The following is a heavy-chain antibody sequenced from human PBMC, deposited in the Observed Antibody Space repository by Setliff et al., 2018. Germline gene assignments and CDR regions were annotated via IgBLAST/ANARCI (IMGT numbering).Heavy chain of an antibody. CDR3: ARLSSLDTAMVTVDY. V-gene: IGHV3-21*01. J-gene: IGHJ4*02. CDR2: ISSSSSYI. Sequence: NPGGSLRLSCAASGFTFSSYSMNWVRQAPGKGLEWVSSISSSSSYIYYADSVKGRFTISRDNAKNSLYLQMNSLRAEDTAVYYCARLSSLDTAMVTVDYWGQGTLVTVSS. D-gene: IGHD5-18*01. CDR1: GFTFSSYS.